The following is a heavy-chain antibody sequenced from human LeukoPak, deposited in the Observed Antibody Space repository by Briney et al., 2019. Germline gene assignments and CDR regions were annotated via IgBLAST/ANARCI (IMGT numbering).Heavy chain of an antibody. CDR3: APWGRYYFDY. Sequence: GGSLRLSCAASGFAFSSYAMSWVRQAPGKGLEWVSAISGSGGSTYYADSVKGRFTISRDNSKNTLYLQMNSLRAEDTAVYYCAPWGRYYFDYWGQGTLVTVSS. J-gene: IGHJ4*02. D-gene: IGHD3-16*01. CDR1: GFAFSSYA. V-gene: IGHV3-23*01. CDR2: ISGSGGST.